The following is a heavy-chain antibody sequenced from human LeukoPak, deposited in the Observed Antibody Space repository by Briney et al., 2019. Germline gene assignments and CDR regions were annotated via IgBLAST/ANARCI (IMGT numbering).Heavy chain of an antibody. D-gene: IGHD3-22*01. Sequence: ASVKVSCKASGYTFTGYYMHWVRQAPGQGLEWMGWINPNSGGTNYAQKFQGRVTMTRDTSISTAYMELSRLRSDDTAVYYCAGDGYYYDSSGYFYFQHWGQGTLVTVSS. CDR1: GYTFTGYY. CDR3: AGDGYYYDSSGYFYFQH. J-gene: IGHJ1*01. CDR2: INPNSGGT. V-gene: IGHV1-2*02.